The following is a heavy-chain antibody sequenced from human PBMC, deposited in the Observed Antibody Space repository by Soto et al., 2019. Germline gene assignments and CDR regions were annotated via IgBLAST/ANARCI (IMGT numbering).Heavy chain of an antibody. CDR3: ARDRYDYGSGNYYNRIDF. CDR1: GGIFSTYA. J-gene: IGHJ4*02. Sequence: QVQLVQSGAEVKKPGSSVKVSCKASGGIFSTYAISWLRQAPGQGLEWMGGIIPLFGTPNYAQRFQGRVTITADESTRTGYTELSRLRSEDTAVYYCARDRYDYGSGNYYNRIDFWGQGTLVTVSS. D-gene: IGHD3-10*01. CDR2: IIPLFGTP. V-gene: IGHV1-69*01.